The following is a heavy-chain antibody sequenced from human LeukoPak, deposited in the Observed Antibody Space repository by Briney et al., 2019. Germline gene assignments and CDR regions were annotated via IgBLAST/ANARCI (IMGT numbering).Heavy chain of an antibody. CDR2: INHSGST. J-gene: IGHJ4*02. Sequence: SETLSLTCAVYGGSFSGYYWSWIRQPPGKGLEWIGEINHSGSTNYNPSLKSRVTISVDTSKNQFSLKLSSVTAADTAVYYCARMGYGDYSNYWRQGTLVTVSS. D-gene: IGHD4-17*01. V-gene: IGHV4-34*01. CDR1: GGSFSGYY. CDR3: ARMGYGDYSNY.